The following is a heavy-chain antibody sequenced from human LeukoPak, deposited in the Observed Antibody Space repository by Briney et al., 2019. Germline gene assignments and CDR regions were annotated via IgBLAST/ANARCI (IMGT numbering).Heavy chain of an antibody. CDR1: GFTFSSYG. D-gene: IGHD3-10*01. Sequence: GGSLRLSCAASGFTFSSYGMHWVRQAPGKGLEWVAFIRYDGRDKYYADSVKGRFTISRDNSKNTLYLQMNSLRAEDTAVFYCAKSYGPIDYWGQGTLVTVSS. J-gene: IGHJ4*02. CDR2: IRYDGRDK. CDR3: AKSYGPIDY. V-gene: IGHV3-30*02.